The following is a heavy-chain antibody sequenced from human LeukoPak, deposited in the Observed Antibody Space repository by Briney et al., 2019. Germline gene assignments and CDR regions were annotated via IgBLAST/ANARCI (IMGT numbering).Heavy chain of an antibody. CDR1: GYTFTTYE. D-gene: IGHD3-16*01. CDR3: ARNHLGLGL. J-gene: IGHJ4*02. V-gene: IGHV1-18*01. CDR2: INTRNGNA. Sequence: GASVKVSCKASGYTFTTYEIIWVRQAPGQGLEWMGWINTRNGNANYAHQLQGRVTMTTDTSTSTSHMELASLRFDDTAIYYCARNHLGLGLWGQGTLVTVSS.